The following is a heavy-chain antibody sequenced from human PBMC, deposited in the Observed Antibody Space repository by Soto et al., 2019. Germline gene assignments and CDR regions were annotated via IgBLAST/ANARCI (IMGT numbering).Heavy chain of an antibody. J-gene: IGHJ5*02. CDR1: GDSVSSNSAA. CDR3: ARAGHYYGSGSPPNWFDP. CDR2: TYYRSKWYN. V-gene: IGHV6-1*01. Sequence: SQTLSLTCAISGDSVSSNSAAWNWIRQSPSRGLEWLGRTYYRSKWYNDYAVSVKSRITINPDTSKNQFSLQLSSVTPEDTAVYYCARAGHYYGSGSPPNWFDPWGQGTLVTVSS. D-gene: IGHD3-10*01.